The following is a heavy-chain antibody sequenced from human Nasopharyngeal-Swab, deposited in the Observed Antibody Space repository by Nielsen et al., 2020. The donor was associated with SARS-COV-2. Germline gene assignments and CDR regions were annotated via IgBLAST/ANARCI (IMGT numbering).Heavy chain of an antibody. CDR3: ARAGAAADNPGY. D-gene: IGHD6-13*01. J-gene: IGHJ4*02. CDR1: GYTFTSYA. CDR2: INAGNGNT. Sequence: ASVKVSCKASGYTFTSYAMHWVRQAPGQRLEWMGWINAGNGNTKYSQKFQGRVTITRDTSASTAYMELSSLRSEDTAVYYCARAGAAADNPGYWGQGTLVTVSS. V-gene: IGHV1-3*01.